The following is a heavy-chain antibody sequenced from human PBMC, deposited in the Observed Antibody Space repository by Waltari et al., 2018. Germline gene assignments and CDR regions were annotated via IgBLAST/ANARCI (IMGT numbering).Heavy chain of an antibody. V-gene: IGHV3-9*01. D-gene: IGHD6-19*01. Sequence: EVQLVESGGGLVQPGRSLRLSCAASGFTFDDYAMHWVRQAPGKGLGWVSGISWNSGRLGSDDSEKGRVTISRDNAKNSLYLHMNSLRAEDTALYSCAKERGWAVAGTGGGFDYWGQGTLVTVSS. CDR1: GFTFDDYA. J-gene: IGHJ4*02. CDR3: AKERGWAVAGTGGGFDY. CDR2: ISWNSGRL.